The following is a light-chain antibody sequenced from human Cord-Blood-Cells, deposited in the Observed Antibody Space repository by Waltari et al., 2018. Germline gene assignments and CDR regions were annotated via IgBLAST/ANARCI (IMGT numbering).Light chain of an antibody. Sequence: SYVLTQPPSVSVAPGKTPRITCGGNNIGSKSVHWYQQKPGQAPVLVIYYDSDRPSGIPERFSGSNSGNTATLTISRVEAGDEADYYCQVWDSSSDHRVFGGGTKLTVL. CDR1: NIGSKS. J-gene: IGLJ3*02. CDR3: QVWDSSSDHRV. CDR2: YDS. V-gene: IGLV3-21*04.